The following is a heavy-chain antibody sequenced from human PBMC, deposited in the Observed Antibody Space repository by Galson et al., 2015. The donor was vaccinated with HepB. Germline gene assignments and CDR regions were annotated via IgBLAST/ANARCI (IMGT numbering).Heavy chain of an antibody. CDR3: TRDKRVAWELPNWFDP. Sequence: SLRLSCAASGFTFGDYAMSWFRQAPGKGLEWVGFIRSKAYGGTTEYAASVKGRFTISRDDSKSIAYLQMNSLKTEDTAVYYCTRDKRVAWELPNWFDPWGQGTLVTVSS. J-gene: IGHJ5*02. CDR1: GFTFGDYA. CDR2: IRSKAYGGTT. D-gene: IGHD1-26*01. V-gene: IGHV3-49*03.